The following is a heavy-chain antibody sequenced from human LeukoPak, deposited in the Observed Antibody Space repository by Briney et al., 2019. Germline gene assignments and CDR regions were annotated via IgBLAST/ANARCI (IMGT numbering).Heavy chain of an antibody. CDR3: ARLYDDYTNGHFDS. CDR2: ISSSSSTI. V-gene: IGHV3-48*04. D-gene: IGHD4-11*01. CDR1: GFTFSSYR. J-gene: IGHJ4*02. Sequence: GGSLRLSCAASGFTFSSYRMNWVRQAPGKGLEWVSYISSSSSTIYYADSVKGRFTISRDNAKNSLYLQMNSLRAEDTAVYYCARLYDDYTNGHFDSWGQGTLVTVSS.